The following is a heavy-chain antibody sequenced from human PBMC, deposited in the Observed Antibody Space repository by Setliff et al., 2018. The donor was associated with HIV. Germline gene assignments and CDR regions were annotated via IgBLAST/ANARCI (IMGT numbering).Heavy chain of an antibody. CDR1: GGAISSYY. J-gene: IGHJ4*02. Sequence: SETLSLTCTVSGGAISSYYWSWIRQPPGKGLEWIGYIYTTGSTNYNPSLKSRVTMSVDTSKNQLYLKMNSLSTEDTAVYYCARVQGAVIRYYYFDYWGQGTLVTVSS. V-gene: IGHV4-4*09. D-gene: IGHD3-22*01. CDR3: ARVQGAVIRYYYFDY. CDR2: IYTTGST.